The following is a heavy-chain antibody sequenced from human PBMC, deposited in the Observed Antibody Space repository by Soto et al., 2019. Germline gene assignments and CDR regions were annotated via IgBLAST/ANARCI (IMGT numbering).Heavy chain of an antibody. CDR3: AGQWSAGYGAFDP. V-gene: IGHV4-4*02. J-gene: IGHJ5*02. Sequence: QVQLQESGPGLVKPSGTLSLTCAVSGGSVNNDKWWSWVRHPPGKGLEWIGEIHSSGITNYNPSLKSRASIFVDKFKNQFSVKLTSVTAADTAVYFCAGQWSAGYGAFDPGGQGTLVTVSS. CDR2: IHSSGIT. CDR1: GGSVNNDKW. D-gene: IGHD3-9*01.